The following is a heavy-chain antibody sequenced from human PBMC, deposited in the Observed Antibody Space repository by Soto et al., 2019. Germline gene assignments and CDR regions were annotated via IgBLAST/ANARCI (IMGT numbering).Heavy chain of an antibody. J-gene: IGHJ3*02. Sequence: QVQLVQSGAEVKKPGSSVKVSCKASGGTFSSYAISWVRQAPGQGLEWMGGIIPIFGTANYAQKFQGRVTITADESTSTDYMELSSLRSEDTAVYYCAAQTYYYDSSGYQGAFDIWGQGTMVTVSS. V-gene: IGHV1-69*01. D-gene: IGHD3-22*01. CDR2: IIPIFGTA. CDR1: GGTFSSYA. CDR3: AAQTYYYDSSGYQGAFDI.